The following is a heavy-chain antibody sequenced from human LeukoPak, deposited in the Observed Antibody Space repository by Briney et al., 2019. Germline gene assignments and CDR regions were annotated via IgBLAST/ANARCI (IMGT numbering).Heavy chain of an antibody. CDR3: ARATVEGRYPNLAYYYYGMDV. J-gene: IGHJ6*04. Sequence: ASVKVSCKASGGTFSSYAISWVRQAPGQGLEWMGGIIPIFGTANYAQKFQGGVTITADKSTSTAYMELSSLRSEDTAVYYCARATVEGRYPNLAYYYYGMDVWGKGTTVTVSS. V-gene: IGHV1-69*06. D-gene: IGHD3-9*01. CDR1: GGTFSSYA. CDR2: IIPIFGTA.